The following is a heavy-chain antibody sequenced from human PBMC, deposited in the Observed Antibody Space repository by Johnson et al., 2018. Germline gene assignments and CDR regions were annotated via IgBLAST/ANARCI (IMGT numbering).Heavy chain of an antibody. V-gene: IGHV3-9*01. CDR3: AKDVTYNYARGAFDI. CDR2: ISWNSGSK. Sequence: VQLVESGGGLVQXGRSLRLSCAASGFTFDDYAMHWVRQAPGKGLEWVSGISWNSGSKGYADSVKGGFTIYRDNAKNSQYLQMNSLRAEDTALYFCAKDVTYNYARGAFDIWGQGTMVTVSS. CDR1: GFTFDDYA. J-gene: IGHJ3*02. D-gene: IGHD3-22*01.